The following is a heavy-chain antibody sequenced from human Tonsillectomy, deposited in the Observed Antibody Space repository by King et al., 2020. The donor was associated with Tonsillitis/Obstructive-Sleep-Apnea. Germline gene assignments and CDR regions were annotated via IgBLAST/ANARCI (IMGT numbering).Heavy chain of an antibody. Sequence: VQLVESGGGLVQPGGSLRLSCAASGCSVSSNDMSWVRQAPGKGLEWVSVIYSGSSIYYADTVKGRFTISRDNSKNTLYFQMNSLRAGEMAVYYCARGIAVANFYFDSWGQGTLVTVSS. D-gene: IGHD6-19*01. CDR1: GCSVSSND. J-gene: IGHJ4*02. V-gene: IGHV3-66*01. CDR3: ARGIAVANFYFDS. CDR2: IYSGSSI.